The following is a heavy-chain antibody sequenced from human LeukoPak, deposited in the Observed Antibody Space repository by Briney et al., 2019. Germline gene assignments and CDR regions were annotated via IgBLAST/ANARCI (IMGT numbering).Heavy chain of an antibody. CDR2: IYYSGTT. D-gene: IGHD2-2*02. J-gene: IGHJ5*02. Sequence: PSETLSLTCTVSGDSITTYSWSWIRQPPGKGLEWIGYIYYSGTTNYNPSLKSRVTISVDTSKSQVSLKLSSVTAADTAVYYCARDRAIPTAPGYWFDPWGQGTLVTVSS. V-gene: IGHV4-59*01. CDR1: GDSITTYS. CDR3: ARDRAIPTAPGYWFDP.